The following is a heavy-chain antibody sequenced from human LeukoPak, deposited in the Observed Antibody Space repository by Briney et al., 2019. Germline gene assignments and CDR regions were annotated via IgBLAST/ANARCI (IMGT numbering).Heavy chain of an antibody. CDR2: INRDGSVK. Sequence: GGSLRLSCAVSGFTFSDYWVTWVRQTPGKGLEFVANINRDGSVKNYVDSVEGRFTISRDNAKNSLYLQMTSLRLDYTAIYYCARDPGFSSFDYWGQGTLVTVSS. V-gene: IGHV3-7*01. D-gene: IGHD3-3*02. J-gene: IGHJ4*02. CDR1: GFTFSDYW. CDR3: ARDPGFSSFDY.